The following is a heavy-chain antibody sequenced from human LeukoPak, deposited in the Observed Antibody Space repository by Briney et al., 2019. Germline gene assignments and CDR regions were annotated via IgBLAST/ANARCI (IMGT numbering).Heavy chain of an antibody. J-gene: IGHJ4*02. CDR1: GYTFTGHY. Sequence: GASVKVSCKASGYTFTGHYMHWVRQTPGQGLEWMGWINPNSGGTNYAQKFQGRVTMTRDTSISTVYMELSRLRSDDTAMYFCARDGTYSPTAVAATPDYWGQGSLVTVSS. D-gene: IGHD6-19*01. CDR2: INPNSGGT. CDR3: ARDGTYSPTAVAATPDY. V-gene: IGHV1-2*02.